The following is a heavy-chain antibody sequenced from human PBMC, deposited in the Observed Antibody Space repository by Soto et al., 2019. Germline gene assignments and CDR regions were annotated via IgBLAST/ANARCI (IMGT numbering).Heavy chain of an antibody. CDR1: GGTFSSYT. CDR2: IIPILGIA. J-gene: IGHJ4*02. CDR3: ARVSGSGWSFPFDY. D-gene: IGHD6-19*01. V-gene: IGHV1-69*02. Sequence: QGKLVQSGAEVKKPESSVKVSCKASGGTFSSYTISWVRQAPGQGLEWMGRIIPILGIANYAQKFQGRVTITADKSTSTAYMELSSLRSEDTAVYYCARVSGSGWSFPFDYWGQGTLVTVSS.